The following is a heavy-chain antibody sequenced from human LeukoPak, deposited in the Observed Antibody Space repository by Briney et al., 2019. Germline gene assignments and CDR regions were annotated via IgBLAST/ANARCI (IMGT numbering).Heavy chain of an antibody. V-gene: IGHV4-59*01. J-gene: IGHJ2*01. CDR3: ARGGRSGLYWYFDL. CDR1: GGSISSYY. Sequence: SETLSLICIVSGGSISSYYWSWIRQPPGKGLEWIGYIYYSGSTNYNPSLKSRVTISVDTSKNQFSLKLSSVTAADTAVYYCARGGRSGLYWYFDLWGRGTLVTVSS. D-gene: IGHD6-25*01. CDR2: IYYSGST.